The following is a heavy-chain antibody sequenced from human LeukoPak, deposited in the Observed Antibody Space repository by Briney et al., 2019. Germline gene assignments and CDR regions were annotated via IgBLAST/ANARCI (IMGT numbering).Heavy chain of an antibody. CDR3: AKVRRGYSYDIDY. Sequence: PGRSLRLSCAASGFTFSSYGMHWVRQAPGKGLEWVAVISYDGSNKYYADSVKGRFTISRDNSKNTLYLRMNSLRAEDTAVYYCAKVRRGYSYDIDYWGQGTLVTVSS. V-gene: IGHV3-30*18. J-gene: IGHJ4*02. CDR2: ISYDGSNK. CDR1: GFTFSSYG. D-gene: IGHD5-18*01.